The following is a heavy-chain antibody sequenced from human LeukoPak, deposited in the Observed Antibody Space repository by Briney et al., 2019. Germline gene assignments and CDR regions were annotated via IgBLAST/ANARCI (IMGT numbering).Heavy chain of an antibody. J-gene: IGHJ4*02. D-gene: IGHD3-3*01. CDR2: ISSNGGST. CDR1: GFTFSSYA. Sequence: GGSLRLSCAASGFTFSSYAMHWVRQAPGKGLENVSAISSNGGSTYYGNSVKGRFTISRDNSKNTLYLQMGSLRAEDMAVYYCARGYDFWSGYWSHSDYWGQGTLVNVSS. V-gene: IGHV3-64*01. CDR3: ARGYDFWSGYWSHSDY.